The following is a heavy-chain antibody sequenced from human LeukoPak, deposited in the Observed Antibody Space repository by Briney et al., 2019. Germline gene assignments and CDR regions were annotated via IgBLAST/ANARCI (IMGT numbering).Heavy chain of an antibody. CDR1: GYSFTSYW. J-gene: IGHJ6*03. CDR2: IYPGDSDT. D-gene: IGHD6-13*01. CDR3: ARQTSSWYVHYYYYMDV. V-gene: IGHV5-51*01. Sequence: GESLKISCKGSGYSFTSYWIGWVRPMPGKGLEWMGIIYPGDSDTRYSPSFQGQVTISADKSISTAYLQWSSLKASDTAMYYCARQTSSWYVHYYYYMDVWGKGTTVTVSS.